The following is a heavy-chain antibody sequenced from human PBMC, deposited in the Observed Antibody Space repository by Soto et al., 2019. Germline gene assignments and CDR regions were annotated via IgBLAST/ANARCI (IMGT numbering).Heavy chain of an antibody. CDR3: ARELHYDFWRDLPDV. J-gene: IGHJ6*02. Sequence: GGSLRLSCAASGFTFDDYAMHWVRQAPGKGLEWVSGISWNSGSIGYADSVKGRFTISRDNAKNSLYLQMNSLRAEDTAVYYCARELHYDFWRDLPDVWGQGTTVTVSS. CDR2: ISWNSGSI. D-gene: IGHD3-3*01. V-gene: IGHV3-9*01. CDR1: GFTFDDYA.